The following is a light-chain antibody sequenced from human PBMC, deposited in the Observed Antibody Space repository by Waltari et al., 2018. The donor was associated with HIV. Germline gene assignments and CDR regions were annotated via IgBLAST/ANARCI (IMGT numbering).Light chain of an antibody. CDR1: NSNVRNNY. CDR2: RNN. Sequence: QSLLAQPRSVSGTPGQRVNISCSGSNSNVRNNYVYWYQQVPGVAPKLLIYRNNPRPSGVPERFSGSKSGTSASLAISGLRTEDEGDYYCAAWDDRLSGRLFGGGTK. CDR3: AAWDDRLSGRL. V-gene: IGLV1-47*01. J-gene: IGLJ2*01.